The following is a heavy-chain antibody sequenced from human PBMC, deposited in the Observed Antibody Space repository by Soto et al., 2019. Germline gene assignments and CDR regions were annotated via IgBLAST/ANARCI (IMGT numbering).Heavy chain of an antibody. CDR3: TRDESASSSSWHDY. V-gene: IGHV3-21*03. CDR2: ISSSGSHI. CDR1: GFNIKTYS. D-gene: IGHD6-19*01. J-gene: IGHJ4*02. Sequence: EVQLVESGGGLVKPGGSLRLSCAASGFNIKTYSMNWIRQAPGKGLEWVSAISSSGSHIYYADAVKGRFTISRDNANNAVFLQMTSLRAEDTGGYYCTRDESASSSSWHDYWGQGTLVNVSS.